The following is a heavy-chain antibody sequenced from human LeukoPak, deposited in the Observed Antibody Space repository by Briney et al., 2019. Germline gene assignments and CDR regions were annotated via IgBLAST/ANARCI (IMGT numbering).Heavy chain of an antibody. J-gene: IGHJ5*02. CDR2: INPNSGGT. CDR1: GYTFTGYY. V-gene: IGHV1-2*06. CDR3: ARDTNARARFDP. Sequence: ASVKASCKASGYTFTGYYMHWVRQAPGQGLEWMERINPNSGGTNYAQKFQGRVTMTRDTSISTAYMELSRLRSDDTAVYYCARDTNARARFDPWGQGTLVTVSS. D-gene: IGHD2-8*01.